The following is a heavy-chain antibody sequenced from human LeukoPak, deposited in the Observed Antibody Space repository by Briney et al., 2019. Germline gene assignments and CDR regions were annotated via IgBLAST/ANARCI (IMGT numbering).Heavy chain of an antibody. CDR1: GFTFSSYG. CDR2: IWSDGSSQ. V-gene: IGHV3-33*01. Sequence: GRSLRLSCAASGFTFSSYGMHWVRQAPGKGLEWVAVIWSDGSSQYYADSVKGRFTISRDNSKNTLYLQMNSLRADDTAVYYCAREAVMPVAPVKIGTSDRPLYEYYGLDVWGQGTTVTVS. CDR3: AREAVMPVAPVKIGTSDRPLYEYYGLDV. J-gene: IGHJ6*02. D-gene: IGHD1/OR15-1a*01.